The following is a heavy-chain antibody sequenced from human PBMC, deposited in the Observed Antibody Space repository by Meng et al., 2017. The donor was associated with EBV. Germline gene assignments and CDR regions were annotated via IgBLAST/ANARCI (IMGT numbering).Heavy chain of an antibody. Sequence: QGQLVESGAEVQKPGASVKVACKASGYTFTSYGISWVRQAPGQGLEWMGWISAYNGNTNYAQKLQGRVTMTTDTSTSTAYMELRSLRSDDTAVYYCARDGRLYDTPSPFDYWGQGTLVTVSS. D-gene: IGHD3-22*01. CDR3: ARDGRLYDTPSPFDY. V-gene: IGHV1-18*01. J-gene: IGHJ4*02. CDR2: ISAYNGNT. CDR1: GYTFTSYG.